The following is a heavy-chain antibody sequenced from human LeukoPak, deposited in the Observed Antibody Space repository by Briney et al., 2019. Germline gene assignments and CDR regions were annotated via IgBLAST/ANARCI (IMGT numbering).Heavy chain of an antibody. CDR2: IDPSDSYT. CDR3: ARGEGYYDSSGYYYHFDY. Sequence: GESLKISCKGSGYSFTSYWISWVRQMPGKGLEWMGRIDPSDSYTNYSPSFQGHVTISADKSISTACLQWSSLKASDTAMYYCARGEGYYDSSGYYYHFDYWGQGTLVTVSS. CDR1: GYSFTSYW. V-gene: IGHV5-10-1*01. D-gene: IGHD3-22*01. J-gene: IGHJ4*02.